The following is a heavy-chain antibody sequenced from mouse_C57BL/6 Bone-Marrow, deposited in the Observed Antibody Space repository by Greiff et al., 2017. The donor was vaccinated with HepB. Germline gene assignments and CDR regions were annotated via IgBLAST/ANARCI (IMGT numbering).Heavy chain of an antibody. J-gene: IGHJ3*01. Sequence: VQLQQSGAELVKPGASVQLSCTASGFTFKDYYMHWVKQRTEQGLEWIGRIDPEDGETKYAPHFQGKATITADTSSNTAYLQRSSLTSEDTAVYYCAGKGEAYWGQGTLVTVSA. CDR2: IDPEDGET. V-gene: IGHV14-2*01. CDR3: AGKGEAY. CDR1: GFTFKDYY.